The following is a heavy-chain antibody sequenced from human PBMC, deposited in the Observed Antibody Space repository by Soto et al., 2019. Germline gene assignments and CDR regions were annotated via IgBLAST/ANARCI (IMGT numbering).Heavy chain of an antibody. CDR2: TSPAGST. V-gene: IGHV3-23*01. J-gene: IGHJ5*02. D-gene: IGHD2-15*01. Sequence: PGGSLRLSCAASGFTVTSYWMHWVRQAPGKGLVWVSRTSPAGSTYYADSVRGRFTISRDNTKNTVFLQMDSLRAEDTALYYCAKARPYCSAGSCSHPVQNWFDPWGQGTLVTVSS. CDR1: GFTVTSYW. CDR3: AKARPYCSAGSCSHPVQNWFDP.